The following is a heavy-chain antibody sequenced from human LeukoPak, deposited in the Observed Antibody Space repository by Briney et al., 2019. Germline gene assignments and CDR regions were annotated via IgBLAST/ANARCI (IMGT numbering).Heavy chain of an antibody. Sequence: GASVKVSCKASGGTFSSYAISWVRQAPGQGLEWMGRIIPILGIANYAQKFQGRVTITADKSTSTAYMELSSLRSEDTAVYYCARRPLYSSGWTHTTRGYYYYMDVWGKGTTVTVSS. D-gene: IGHD6-19*01. CDR1: GGTFSSYA. CDR2: IIPILGIA. CDR3: ARRPLYSSGWTHTTRGYYYYMDV. V-gene: IGHV1-69*04. J-gene: IGHJ6*03.